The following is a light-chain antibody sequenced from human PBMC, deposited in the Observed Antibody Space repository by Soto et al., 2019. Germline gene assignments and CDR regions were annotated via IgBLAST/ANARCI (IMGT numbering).Light chain of an antibody. V-gene: IGKV3-15*01. CDR3: QQYNNWTPIT. J-gene: IGKJ5*01. CDR2: GAS. CDR1: QSVSSN. Sequence: EIVVTQSPATLSVSPGERATLSCRASQSVSSNLAWYPQKPGQAPRLLIYGASTRATGIPARFSGSGSGTEFTLTISSLQSEDFAVYYCQQYNNWTPITFGQETRLEIK.